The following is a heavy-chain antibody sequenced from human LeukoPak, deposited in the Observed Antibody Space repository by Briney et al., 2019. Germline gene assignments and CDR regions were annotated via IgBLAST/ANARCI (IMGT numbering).Heavy chain of an antibody. CDR3: ARSLWFGELTYYFDY. J-gene: IGHJ4*02. V-gene: IGHV3-7*01. Sequence: GGSLRLSCAASGFTFSSYWMSWVRQAPGKGLEWVANIKQDGSEKYYVDFVKGRFTISRDNAKNSLYLQMNSLRAEDTAVYYCARSLWFGELTYYFDYWGQGTLVTVSS. CDR2: IKQDGSEK. CDR1: GFTFSSYW. D-gene: IGHD3-10*01.